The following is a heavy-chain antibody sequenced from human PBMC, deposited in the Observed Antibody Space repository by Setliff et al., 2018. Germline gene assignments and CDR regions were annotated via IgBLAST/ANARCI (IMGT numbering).Heavy chain of an antibody. CDR3: ARLYEFGELFSNY. V-gene: IGHV4-38-2*01. CDR2: IYHSGST. Sequence: SETLSLTCAVSGYSISSGYYWGWIRQPPGKGLEWIGSIYHSGSTYYNPSLKSRVTISVDTSKNQFSLKLSSVAAADTAVYYCARLYEFGELFSNYWGQGTLVTVSS. D-gene: IGHD3-10*01. CDR1: GYSISSGYY. J-gene: IGHJ4*02.